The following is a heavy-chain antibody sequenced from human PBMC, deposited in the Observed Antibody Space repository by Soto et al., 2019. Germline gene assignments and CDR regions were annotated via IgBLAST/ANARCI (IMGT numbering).Heavy chain of an antibody. Sequence: TLTLTCTFSGFSLSTSGMRVSWIRQPPGKALEWLARIDWDDDKFYSTSLKTRLTISKDTSKNQVVLTMTNMDPVDTATYYCARMIRSYYFDYWGQGTLVTVSS. V-gene: IGHV2-70*04. CDR1: GFSLSTSGMR. J-gene: IGHJ4*02. D-gene: IGHD1-26*01. CDR2: IDWDDDK. CDR3: ARMIRSYYFDY.